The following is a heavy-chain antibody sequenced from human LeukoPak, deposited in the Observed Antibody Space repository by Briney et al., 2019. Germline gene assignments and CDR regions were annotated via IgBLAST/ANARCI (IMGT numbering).Heavy chain of an antibody. CDR1: GFTLSTYW. CDR3: ATTTDSSSWYALYYFDY. V-gene: IGHV3-7*01. CDR2: TNQEGSEK. J-gene: IGHJ4*02. Sequence: PGGSLRLSCAASGFTLSTYWMSWVRQAPGKGLEWVANTNQEGSEKYYVDSVKGRFTISKDNAKNALYLQMNSLRAEDTAVYYCATTTDSSSWYALYYFDYWGQGTLVTVSS. D-gene: IGHD6-13*01.